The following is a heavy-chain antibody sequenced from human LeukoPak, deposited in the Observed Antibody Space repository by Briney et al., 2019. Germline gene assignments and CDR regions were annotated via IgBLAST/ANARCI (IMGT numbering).Heavy chain of an antibody. CDR3: AGRYDSSGYPLH. CDR1: GSTFSTFA. V-gene: IGHV3-53*01. J-gene: IGHJ4*02. D-gene: IGHD3-22*01. Sequence: GGSLRLSCAASGSTFSTFAMIWVRQAPGKGLEWVSVIYSGGTTYYADSIKGRFTISRDNSKNTLYLQMNSLRAEDTAVYYCAGRYDSSGYPLHWGQGTLVTVSS. CDR2: IYSGGTT.